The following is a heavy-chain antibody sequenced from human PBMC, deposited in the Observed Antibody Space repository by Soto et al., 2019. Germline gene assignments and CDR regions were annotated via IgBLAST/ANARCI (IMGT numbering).Heavy chain of an antibody. Sequence: AETVSSTCAVYGGSFSGYCWSWIRQPPGEGLEWVGEINQSGSTNYRPSLKRRVTISVDKSKKHFSLKLSSVTAAETVVYYCARGRWYIAAAGTVYYFPYWRKGTPVTVSS. V-gene: IGHV4-34*01. CDR2: INQSGST. D-gene: IGHD6-13*01. CDR1: GGSFSGYC. J-gene: IGHJ4*02. CDR3: ARGRWYIAAAGTVYYFPY.